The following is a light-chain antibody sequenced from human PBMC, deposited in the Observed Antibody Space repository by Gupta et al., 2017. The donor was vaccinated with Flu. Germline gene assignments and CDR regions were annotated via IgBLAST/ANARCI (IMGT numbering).Light chain of an antibody. CDR2: DAS. V-gene: IGKV3-11*01. CDR1: QSVGSS. CDR3: QQRSDWIT. Sequence: PGDRATLSCRASQSVGSSFAWYQQKRDQAPRLLIYDASRRATGIPARFSGSGSGTDFTLTISGLQPEDFAVYYCQQRSDWITFGQGTRLEIK. J-gene: IGKJ5*01.